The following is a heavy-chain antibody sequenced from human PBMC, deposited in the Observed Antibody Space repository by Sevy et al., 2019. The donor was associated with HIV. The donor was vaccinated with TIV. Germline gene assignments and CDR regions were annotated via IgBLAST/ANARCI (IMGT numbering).Heavy chain of an antibody. CDR3: ARGQTNCTNGVCYMEMWFDP. Sequence: SETLSLTCAVYGGSFSGYYWSWIRQPPGKGLEWIGEINHSGSTNYNPSLKSRVTISVDTSKNQFSLKLSSVTAADTAVYYCARGQTNCTNGVCYMEMWFDPWGQGTLVTVSS. CDR2: INHSGST. J-gene: IGHJ5*02. CDR1: GGSFSGYY. D-gene: IGHD2-8*01. V-gene: IGHV4-34*01.